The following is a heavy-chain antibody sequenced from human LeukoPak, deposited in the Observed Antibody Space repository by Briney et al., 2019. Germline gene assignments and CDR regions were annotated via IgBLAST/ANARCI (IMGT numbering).Heavy chain of an antibody. D-gene: IGHD6-19*01. Sequence: SETLSLTCTVSGYSISSGFYWGWIRQPPGKGLEWIGSIYRSGSTYYNPSLESRVAISADMSKNQISLKLTSVTGADTAVYYCAGERGEEYSSGWYKTNYFYNWGQGTLVTVSS. CDR2: IYRSGST. CDR1: GYSISSGFY. CDR3: AGERGEEYSSGWYKTNYFYN. V-gene: IGHV4-38-2*02. J-gene: IGHJ4*02.